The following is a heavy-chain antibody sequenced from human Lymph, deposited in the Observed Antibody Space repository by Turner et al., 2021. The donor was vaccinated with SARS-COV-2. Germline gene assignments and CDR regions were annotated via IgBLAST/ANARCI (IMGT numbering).Heavy chain of an antibody. D-gene: IGHD3-3*01. CDR1: GFTFSSYG. CDR2: ISYDGSNK. J-gene: IGHJ6*02. Sequence: QVRLVESGGGEVQPGRSLTLRCSASGFTFSSYGMHWVRQAPGKGLEWVAVISYDGSNKYYADSVKGRFTISRDNSKNTLYLQMNSLRAEDTAVYYCAKVRSIFGVVIGGMDVWGQGTTVTVSS. CDR3: AKVRSIFGVVIGGMDV. V-gene: IGHV3-30*18.